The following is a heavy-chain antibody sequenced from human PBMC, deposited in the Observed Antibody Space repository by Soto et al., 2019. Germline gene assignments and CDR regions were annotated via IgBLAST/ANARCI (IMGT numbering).Heavy chain of an antibody. CDR1: GGSISSGDYY. J-gene: IGHJ4*02. V-gene: IGHV4-30-4*01. D-gene: IGHD3-10*01. CDR3: AIYGSGRSFAY. Sequence: QVQLQESGPGLVKPSQTLSLTCTVSGGSISSGDYYWSWIRQPPGKGLEWIGYIHYSGSNYYNPSFKSPVTIPVDTSNNQFPLKLSSVTAAATAAYYCAIYGSGRSFAYWGQGTLVTVSS. CDR2: IHYSGSN.